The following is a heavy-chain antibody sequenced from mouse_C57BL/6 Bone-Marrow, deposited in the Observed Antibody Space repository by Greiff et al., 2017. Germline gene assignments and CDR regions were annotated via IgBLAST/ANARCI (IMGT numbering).Heavy chain of an antibody. J-gene: IGHJ1*03. CDR1: GYTFTDYE. Sequence: VQLQQSGAALVRPGASVTLSCKASGYTFTDYEMDWVKQTPVHGLEWIGAIDPENGGTAYNQKFKGKDILTADKSSSTAYMELRSLTSEDSAVYYCTSTEWYFDVCVTGTTVTVAT. CDR3: TSTEWYFDV. V-gene: IGHV1-15*01. CDR2: IDPENGGT.